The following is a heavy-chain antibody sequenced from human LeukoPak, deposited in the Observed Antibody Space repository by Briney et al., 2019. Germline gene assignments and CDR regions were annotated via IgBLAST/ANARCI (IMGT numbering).Heavy chain of an antibody. CDR3: ARRDLTIVTTRGFVY. D-gene: IGHD4-11*01. CDR2: IHPGVGSS. V-gene: IGHV1-46*01. CDR1: GYTFTSYN. Sequence: GASVKVSCKASGYTFTSYNMHWVRQAPGQGLEWMGLIHPGVGSSSYARQFQGRLTMPRDTSTSTVYMELSSLRSEDTAVYYCARRDLTIVTTRGFVYWGQGTLVTVSS. J-gene: IGHJ4*02.